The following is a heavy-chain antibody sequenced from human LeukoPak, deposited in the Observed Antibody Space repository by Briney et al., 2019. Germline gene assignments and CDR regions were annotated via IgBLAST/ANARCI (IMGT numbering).Heavy chain of an antibody. Sequence: ASVKVSCKASGYTFTNYGISWVRQAPGQGLEWMGWIGASSGNTNYAQKLQGRVTITTDTSTTTAYMEMTSLRFDDTAVYYCARDYHYVPDFWGQGTLVTVSS. CDR1: GYTFTNYG. J-gene: IGHJ4*02. CDR2: IGASSGNT. V-gene: IGHV1-18*01. D-gene: IGHD3-16*01. CDR3: ARDYHYVPDF.